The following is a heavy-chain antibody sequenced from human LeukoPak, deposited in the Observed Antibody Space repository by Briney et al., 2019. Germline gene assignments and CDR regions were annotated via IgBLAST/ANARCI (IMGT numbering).Heavy chain of an antibody. D-gene: IGHD1-1*01. Sequence: GGSLRLSCAASGFTFSSYSMNWVRQAPGKGLEWVSSISSRSSYIYYADSVKGRFTISRDNAKNSLYLQMNSLRAEDTAVYYCARINDKNWFDPWGQGTLVTVSS. CDR1: GFTFSSYS. CDR3: ARINDKNWFDP. V-gene: IGHV3-21*01. CDR2: ISSRSSYI. J-gene: IGHJ5*02.